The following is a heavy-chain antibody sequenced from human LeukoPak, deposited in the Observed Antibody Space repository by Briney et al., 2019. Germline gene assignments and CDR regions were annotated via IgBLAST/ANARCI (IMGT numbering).Heavy chain of an antibody. CDR3: ARWAYYDFWSGYSAYYGMDV. CDR1: GYTFTSYG. CDR2: TSAYNGNT. J-gene: IGHJ6*02. Sequence: ASVKVSCKASGYTFTSYGISWVRQAPGQGLEWMGWTSAYNGNTNYAQKLQGRVTMTTDTSTSTAYMELRSLRSDDTAVYYCARWAYYDFWSGYSAYYGMDVWGQGTTVTVSS. D-gene: IGHD3-3*01. V-gene: IGHV1-18*01.